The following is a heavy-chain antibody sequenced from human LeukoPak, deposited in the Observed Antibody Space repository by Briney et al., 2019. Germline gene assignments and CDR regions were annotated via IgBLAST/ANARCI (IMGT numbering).Heavy chain of an antibody. CDR2: ISAYNGNT. CDR1: GYTFTSYG. V-gene: IGHV1-18*01. Sequence: ASLKVSCKASGYTFTSYGISWVRQAPGQGLEWMGWISAYNGNTSYAQKLQGRVTMTTDTSTSTAYMELRSLRSDDTAVYYCARGGPTPTGWFGELLPNFNDPYGMDVWGQGTTVTVSS. J-gene: IGHJ6*02. CDR3: ARGGPTPTGWFGELLPNFNDPYGMDV. D-gene: IGHD3-10*01.